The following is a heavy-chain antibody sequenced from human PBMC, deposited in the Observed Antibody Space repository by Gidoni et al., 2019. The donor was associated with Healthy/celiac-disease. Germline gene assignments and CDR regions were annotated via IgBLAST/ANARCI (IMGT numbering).Heavy chain of an antibody. CDR3: ASGFRELLYGLGY. CDR1: GGTFSSYT. D-gene: IGHD3-10*01. V-gene: IGHV1-69*02. J-gene: IGHJ4*02. Sequence: QVQLVQSGAEVKKPASSVKVSCKASGGTFSSYTISWVRQAPGQGLAWMGRTIPILGIANYAQKFQGRVTITADKSTSTAYMELSSLRSEDTAVYYCASGFRELLYGLGYWGQGTLVTVSS. CDR2: TIPILGIA.